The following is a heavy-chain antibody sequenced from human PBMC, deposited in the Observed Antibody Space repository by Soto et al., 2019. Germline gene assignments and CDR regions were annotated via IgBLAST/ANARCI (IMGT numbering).Heavy chain of an antibody. V-gene: IGHV3-30*18. CDR3: AKEGQYYDILTGYRSYYGMDV. Sequence: QVQLVESGGGVVQPGRSLRLSCAASGFTFSSYGMHWVRQAPGKGLEWVAVISYDGSNKYYADSVKGRFTISRDNSKNTLYLQMNSRRAGDTAVYYCAKEGQYYDILTGYRSYYGMDVWGQGTTVTVSS. J-gene: IGHJ6*02. D-gene: IGHD3-9*01. CDR1: GFTFSSYG. CDR2: ISYDGSNK.